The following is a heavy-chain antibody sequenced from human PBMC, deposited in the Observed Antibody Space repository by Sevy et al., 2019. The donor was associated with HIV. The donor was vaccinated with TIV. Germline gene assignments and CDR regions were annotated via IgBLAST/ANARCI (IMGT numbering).Heavy chain of an antibody. D-gene: IGHD3-22*01. V-gene: IGHV1-18*04. CDR3: ARGVYYDSSGSKYYYYYGMDV. J-gene: IGHJ6*02. CDR1: GYTFTSYG. CDR2: ISAYNGNT. Sequence: ASVKVSCKASGYTFTSYGISWVRQAPGQGLEWMGWISAYNGNTNYAQKLQGRVTMTTDTSTSTAYMELRSLRSDDTVVYYCARGVYYDSSGSKYYYYYGMDVWGQGTTVTVSS.